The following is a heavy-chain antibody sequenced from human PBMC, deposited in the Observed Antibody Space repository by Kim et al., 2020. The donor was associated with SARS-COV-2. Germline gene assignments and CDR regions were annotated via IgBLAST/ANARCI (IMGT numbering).Heavy chain of an antibody. Sequence: GGSLRLSCAASGFTFSSYAMHWVRQAPGKGLEWVAVISYDGSNKYYADSVKGRFTISRDNSKNTLYLQMNSLRAEDTAVYYCARDYSSGWTPGDKFDYWGQGTLVTVSS. CDR3: ARDYSSGWTPGDKFDY. V-gene: IGHV3-30-3*01. CDR2: ISYDGSNK. D-gene: IGHD6-19*01. CDR1: GFTFSSYA. J-gene: IGHJ4*02.